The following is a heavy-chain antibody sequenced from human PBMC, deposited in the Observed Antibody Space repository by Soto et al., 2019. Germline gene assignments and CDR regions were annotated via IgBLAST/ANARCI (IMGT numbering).Heavy chain of an antibody. J-gene: IGHJ6*02. CDR2: FYHSGNS. V-gene: IGHV4-59*01. Sequence: PSETLSLTCSVSGGSIRSYYWNWIRQSPEKGLEWIGYFYHSGNSNYNPSLKSRVTISVDTSKNQLSLSLRSVTAADTAVYFCARISSVDPYGYVIGGFDVWGQGTTVTVSS. D-gene: IGHD5-18*01. CDR1: GGSIRSYY. CDR3: ARISSVDPYGYVIGGFDV.